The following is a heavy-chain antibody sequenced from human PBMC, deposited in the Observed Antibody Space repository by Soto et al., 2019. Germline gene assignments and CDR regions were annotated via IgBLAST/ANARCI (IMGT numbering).Heavy chain of an antibody. CDR3: VRATRDAGGHYWFEQ. CDR2: IRNRANSYST. CDR1: GFTFSDYY. D-gene: IGHD2-21*01. J-gene: IGHJ5*02. V-gene: IGHV3-72*01. Sequence: EVQLVESGGGLVQPGGSLRLSCATSGFTFSDYYMDWVRQAPGKGLEWVGRIRNRANSYSTEYAASVKGRFIISRDDSKNSLYLQMNSLKTEDTAVYYCVRATRDAGGHYWFEQWGQGTLVTVSS.